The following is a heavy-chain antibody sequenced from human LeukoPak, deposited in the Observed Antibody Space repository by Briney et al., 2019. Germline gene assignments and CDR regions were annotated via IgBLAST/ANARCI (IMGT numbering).Heavy chain of an antibody. CDR1: GLTFSSYA. D-gene: IGHD3-16*01. CDR3: AKGGDPYYYYYYMDV. Sequence: GGSLRLSCAASGLTFSSYAMSWVRQAPGKGLEWVSAISGSGGSTYYADSVKGRFTISRDNSKNTLYLQMNSLRAEDTAVYYCAKGGDPYYYYYYMDVWGKGTTVTVSS. CDR2: ISGSGGST. J-gene: IGHJ6*03. V-gene: IGHV3-23*01.